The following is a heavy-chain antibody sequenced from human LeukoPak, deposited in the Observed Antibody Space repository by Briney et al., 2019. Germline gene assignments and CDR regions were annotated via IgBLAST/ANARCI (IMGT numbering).Heavy chain of an antibody. V-gene: IGHV3-53*01. Sequence: GGSLRLSCAASGFTVSSNYMSWVRQAPGKGLEWVSVIYSGGSTYYADSVKGRFTISRDNSKNTLYLQMNSLRAEDTAVYYCARFGAAGVRGNWFDPWGQGTLVTVSS. J-gene: IGHJ5*02. CDR3: ARFGAAGVRGNWFDP. D-gene: IGHD6-13*01. CDR1: GFTVSSNY. CDR2: IYSGGST.